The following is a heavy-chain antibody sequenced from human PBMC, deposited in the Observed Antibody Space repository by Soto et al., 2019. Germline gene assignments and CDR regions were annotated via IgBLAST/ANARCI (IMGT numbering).Heavy chain of an antibody. Sequence: QVQLVESGGGVVQPGRSLRLSCEASGFTFRSYAMHWVRQAPGKGLEWVALISFDGSKKQYADSVKGRFTISRDNSKSTLSLQMNSLTIQDTAVYYCARSGSSFQFDHWGQGTLVPVSS. V-gene: IGHV3-30*04. CDR3: ARSGSSFQFDH. CDR2: ISFDGSKK. CDR1: GFTFRSYA. J-gene: IGHJ4*02. D-gene: IGHD1-26*01.